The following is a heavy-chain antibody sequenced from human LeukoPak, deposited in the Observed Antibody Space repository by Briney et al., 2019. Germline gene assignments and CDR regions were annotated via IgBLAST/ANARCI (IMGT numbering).Heavy chain of an antibody. D-gene: IGHD3-10*01. J-gene: IGHJ4*02. V-gene: IGHV3-23*01. CDR2: ISGSGGST. CDR3: AKDLGFYGSWSYFHY. CDR1: GFTFSSYA. Sequence: GGSLRLSCAASGFTFSSYAMSWVRQAPGKRLEWVSAISGSGGSTYYADSVKGRFTISRDNSKNTLYLQMNSLRAEDTAVYYCAKDLGFYGSWSYFHYWGQGTLVTVSS.